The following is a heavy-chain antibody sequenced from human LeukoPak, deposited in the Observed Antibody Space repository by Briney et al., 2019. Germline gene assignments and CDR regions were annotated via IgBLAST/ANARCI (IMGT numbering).Heavy chain of an antibody. V-gene: IGHV4-59*08. CDR2: IYYSGGT. CDR3: ARRGGDSSGNFDY. D-gene: IGHD3-22*01. J-gene: IGHJ4*02. Sequence: SETLSLTCTVSGGSISSYYWSWIRQPPGKGLGWIGYIYYSGGTNYNPSLKSRVTISVDTSKKQFSLRLSSVTAADTAVYYCARRGGDSSGNFDYWGQGTLVTVSS. CDR1: GGSISSYY.